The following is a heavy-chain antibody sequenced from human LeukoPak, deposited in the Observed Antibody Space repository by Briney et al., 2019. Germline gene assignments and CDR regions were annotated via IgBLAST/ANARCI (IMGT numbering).Heavy chain of an antibody. J-gene: IGHJ4*02. CDR3: AREFTITAPDY. CDR1: GFTFSSYE. D-gene: IGHD6-13*01. Sequence: GGSLRLSCAASGFTFSSYEMNWVRQAPGKGLEWVSYISSSGSTIYYADAVKGRYTIPRDNALNSLYLQMNSLRAEDTAVYYCAREFTITAPDYRGQGALVTVSS. V-gene: IGHV3-48*03. CDR2: ISSSGSTI.